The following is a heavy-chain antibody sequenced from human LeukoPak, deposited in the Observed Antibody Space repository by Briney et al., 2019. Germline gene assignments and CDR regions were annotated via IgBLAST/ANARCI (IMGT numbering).Heavy chain of an antibody. CDR2: ISWNSGSI. V-gene: IGHV3-9*01. J-gene: IGHJ4*02. D-gene: IGHD3-10*01. Sequence: GGSLRLSCAASGFTFDDYAMHWVRQAPGKGLEWVSGISWNSGSIGYADSVKGRFTISRDNAKNSLYLQMNSLRAEDTALYYCAKAPFMARGVPDYWGQGTLVTVSS. CDR3: AKAPFMARGVPDY. CDR1: GFTFDDYA.